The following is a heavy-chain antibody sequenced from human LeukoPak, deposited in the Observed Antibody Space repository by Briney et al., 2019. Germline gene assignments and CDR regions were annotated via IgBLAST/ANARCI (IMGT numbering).Heavy chain of an antibody. CDR1: GGTFSIYA. J-gene: IGHJ4*02. CDR2: IIPIFGTA. V-gene: IGHV1-69*13. CDR3: ATYDYVWGSYRYFGY. Sequence: RASVNVSYKASGGTFSIYAISWVRQAPGQGLEWMGGIIPIFGTANYAQKFQGRVTITADESTSTAYMELSSLRSEDTAVYYCATYDYVWGSYRYFGYWGQGTLVTVSS. D-gene: IGHD3-16*02.